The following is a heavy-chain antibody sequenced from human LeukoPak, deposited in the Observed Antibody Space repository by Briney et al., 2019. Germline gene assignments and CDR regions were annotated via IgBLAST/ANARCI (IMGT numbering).Heavy chain of an antibody. CDR2: ISFDGSNK. V-gene: IGHV3-30*18. CDR1: GFTFSSYG. Sequence: GGSLRLSCAASGFTFSSYGMHWVRQAPGKGLEWVAVISFDGSNKYYVDSVKGRFTISRDNSKNTLYLQMNSLRAEDTAVYYCAEEAVQGSGSYSLYFDYWGQGTLVTVSS. D-gene: IGHD3-10*01. J-gene: IGHJ4*02. CDR3: AEEAVQGSGSYSLYFDY.